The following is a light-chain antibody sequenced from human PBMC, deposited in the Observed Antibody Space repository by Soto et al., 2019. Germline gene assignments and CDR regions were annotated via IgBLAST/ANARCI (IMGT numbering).Light chain of an antibody. J-gene: IGLJ1*01. CDR2: EVS. Sequence: QSVLTQPPSASGSPGQSVTISCTGTSSDVGAYNYVSWYQQLPGKAPKFIIYEVSKRPSGVPDLFSGSKSGNTASLTVSVLQAEDEADYYCTSYAGTYSFFYVFGTGTKVTVL. V-gene: IGLV2-8*01. CDR3: TSYAGTYSFFYV. CDR1: SSDVGAYNY.